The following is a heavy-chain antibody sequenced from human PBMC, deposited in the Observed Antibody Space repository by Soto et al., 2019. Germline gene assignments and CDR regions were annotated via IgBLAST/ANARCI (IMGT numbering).Heavy chain of an antibody. CDR3: ARSVAVPGAHIDY. J-gene: IGHJ4*02. Sequence: SETLSLTCSVSGGSISGSYWSWIRQSPGKGLEWLGYVYYTGSTNYSPSLRSRVSISVDTSKNEFSLRLSSVTAADTAVYFCARSVAVPGAHIDYWGQGTQVTSPQ. CDR2: VYYTGST. CDR1: GGSISGSY. V-gene: IGHV4-59*01. D-gene: IGHD6-19*01.